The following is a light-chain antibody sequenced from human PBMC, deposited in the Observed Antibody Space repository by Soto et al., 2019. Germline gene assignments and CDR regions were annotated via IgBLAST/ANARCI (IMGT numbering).Light chain of an antibody. Sequence: DIQMTQSPSSLSASVGDRVTITCRASQSISNSLNWYQQKPGKAPKLLIYGESTLQSGAPSRFSGSGSGTDYTLTISSLQPEDFATYYCQQSYRTPTFGQGTRLEIK. J-gene: IGKJ5*01. CDR3: QQSYRTPT. CDR2: GES. CDR1: QSISNS. V-gene: IGKV1-39*01.